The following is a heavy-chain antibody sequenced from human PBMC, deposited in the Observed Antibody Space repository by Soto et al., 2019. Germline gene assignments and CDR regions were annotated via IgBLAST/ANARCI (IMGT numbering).Heavy chain of an antibody. V-gene: IGHV3-11*06. CDR1: GFTFSDYY. CDR2: ISSSSSYT. J-gene: IGHJ3*02. Sequence: GGSLRLSCAASGFTFSDYYMSWIRQAPGKGREWVSYISSSSSYTNYADSVKGRFTISRDNAKNSLYLQMNSLRAEDTAVYYCAREFRETGTDAFDIWGQGTIVTVSS. D-gene: IGHD1-1*01. CDR3: AREFRETGTDAFDI.